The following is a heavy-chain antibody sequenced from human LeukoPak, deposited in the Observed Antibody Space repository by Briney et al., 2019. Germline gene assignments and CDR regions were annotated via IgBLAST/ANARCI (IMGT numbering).Heavy chain of an antibody. CDR1: GYTFTSYG. D-gene: IGHD3-9*01. CDR2: ISAYNGNT. V-gene: IGHV1-18*01. J-gene: IGHJ6*03. CDR3: ARDIYRILTGYYMDV. Sequence: GASVKVSCKASGYTFTSYGISWVRQAPGQGLEWMGWISAYNGNTNYAQKLQGRVTMTTDTSTSTAYMELRSLRSDDTAVYYCARDIYRILTGYYMDVWGKGTTVTISS.